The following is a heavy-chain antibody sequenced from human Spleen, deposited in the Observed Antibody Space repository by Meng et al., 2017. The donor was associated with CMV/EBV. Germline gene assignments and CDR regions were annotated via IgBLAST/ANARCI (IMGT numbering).Heavy chain of an antibody. J-gene: IGHJ5*02. CDR3: AKSPPFLFDP. Sequence: GGSLRLSCATSGFTFSSYAMTWVRQAPGKGLEWVSAISASADRTYYADSVTGRLTISRDNFNNILSLQMKGLRAEDTAVYYCAKSPPFLFDPRGQGTLVTVSS. CDR2: ISASADRT. V-gene: IGHV3-23*01. CDR1: GFTFSSYA.